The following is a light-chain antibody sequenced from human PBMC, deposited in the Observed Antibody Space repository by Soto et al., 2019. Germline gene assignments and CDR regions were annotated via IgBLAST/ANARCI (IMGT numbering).Light chain of an antibody. CDR1: QSLVNNDGNTY. Sequence: DVVMSQSPLSLPVTLCQPASISCRSSQSLVNNDGNTYLSWCQQRPGESPRRLIYKGSTRGAGVTDSFSGSGSCTDFTLKISRVEAEEVGVDYYRQGNHSPRTFGGGTKVDIK. CDR2: KGS. V-gene: IGKV2-30*01. CDR3: RQGNHSPRT. J-gene: IGKJ4*01.